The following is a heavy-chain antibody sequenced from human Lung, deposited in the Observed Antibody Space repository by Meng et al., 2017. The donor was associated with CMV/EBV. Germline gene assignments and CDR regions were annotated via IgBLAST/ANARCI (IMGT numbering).Heavy chain of an antibody. CDR1: GFTFSDYY. V-gene: IGHV3-11*01. CDR3: ARGSRPYYYGSGSTLDP. J-gene: IGHJ5*02. Sequence: GGSLRLXCAASGFTFSDYYMTWIRQAPGKGLEWVSYISSSGRTIYYADSVKGRFTISRDDAKNSLFLQMNSLRADDTAVYSCARGSRPYYYGSGSTLDPLGQGXLVTVSS. CDR2: ISSSGRTI. D-gene: IGHD3-10*01.